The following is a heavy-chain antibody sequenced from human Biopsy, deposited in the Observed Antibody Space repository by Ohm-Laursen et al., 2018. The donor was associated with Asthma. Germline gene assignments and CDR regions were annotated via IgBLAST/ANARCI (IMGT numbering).Heavy chain of an antibody. Sequence: SLRLSCAASGFSFSNFAIHWVRQAPGKGLEWVGVISKDASTQDYADSVKGRFTMARDNSKNTLDLRMNSLREEDTAVYYCVRDGTDDAFDIWGRGTVVSVSS. V-gene: IGHV3-30*01. D-gene: IGHD1-1*01. CDR2: ISKDASTQ. CDR3: VRDGTDDAFDI. J-gene: IGHJ3*02. CDR1: GFSFSNFA.